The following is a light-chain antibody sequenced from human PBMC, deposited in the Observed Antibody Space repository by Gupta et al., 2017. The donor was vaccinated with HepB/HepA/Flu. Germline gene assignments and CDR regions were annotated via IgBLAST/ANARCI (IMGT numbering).Light chain of an antibody. CDR2: DAS. CDR1: QSVSGY. Sequence: EIVLTQFPATLSLSPGERATLSCRASQSVSGYLVWFQQKPGQAPRLLIYDASDSATGSPARFSGRGSGTDFTLTIITLEPEDSAVYYCQHRSNWPLCSFGQGTKLEIK. V-gene: IGKV3-11*01. J-gene: IGKJ2*04. CDR3: QHRSNWPLCS.